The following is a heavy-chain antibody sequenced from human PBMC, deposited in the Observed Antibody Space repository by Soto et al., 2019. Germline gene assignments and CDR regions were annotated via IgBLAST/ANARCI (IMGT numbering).Heavy chain of an antibody. CDR3: ASTDRDFYGLEV. CDR1: GFTFRNYD. CDR2: ISAAGDP. V-gene: IGHV3-13*05. J-gene: IGHJ6*02. Sequence: EVQLVESGGGLVQPGGSLRLSCEASGFTFRNYDMHWVRQGTGKGLEWVSGISAAGDPDYADSVEGRFTISREDAQNAFFLQMNSPRVGDTAVYCCASTDRDFYGLEVWGQGSTVIVSS.